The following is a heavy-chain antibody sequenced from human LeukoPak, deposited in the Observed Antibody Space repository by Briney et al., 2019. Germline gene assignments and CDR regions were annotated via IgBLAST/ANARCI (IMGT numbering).Heavy chain of an antibody. V-gene: IGHV4-34*01. CDR1: GGSFSGYY. Sequence: ASETLSLTCAVYGGSFSGYYWSWIRQPPGKGLEWIGEINHSGSTNYNPSLKSRVTISVDTSKNQFSLKLSSVTAADTAVYYCARHDYGVMDYWGQGTLVTVSS. CDR3: ARHDYGVMDY. D-gene: IGHD4-17*01. CDR2: INHSGST. J-gene: IGHJ4*02.